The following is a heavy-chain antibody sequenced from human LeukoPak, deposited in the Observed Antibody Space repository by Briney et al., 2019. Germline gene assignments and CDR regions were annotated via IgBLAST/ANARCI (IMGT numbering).Heavy chain of an antibody. J-gene: IGHJ3*02. V-gene: IGHV4-61*08. Sequence: SETLSLTCTVSGGSISSGGYYWSWIRQPPGKGLEWIGYIYYSGSTNYNPSLKSRVTISVDTSKNQFSLKLSSMTAADTAVYYCARGGYYDKEAFDIWGQGTMVTVSS. CDR1: GGSISSGGYY. CDR2: IYYSGST. D-gene: IGHD3-22*01. CDR3: ARGGYYDKEAFDI.